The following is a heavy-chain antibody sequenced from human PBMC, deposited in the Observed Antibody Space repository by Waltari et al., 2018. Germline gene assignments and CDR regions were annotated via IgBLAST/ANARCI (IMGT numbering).Heavy chain of an antibody. V-gene: IGHV1-69*05. CDR3: ARVQPSRSTGAFDI. CDR1: GGTFSSYA. Sequence: QVQLVQFGAEVKKPGSSVKVSCKASGGTFSSYAISWVRQAPGRGLEWKGRGIPIFGTANYAQKFQGRVTMTRDTAINTAYMELSRLRSDDTAVYYCARVQPSRSTGAFDIWGPGTMVTVSS. CDR2: GIPIFGTA. J-gene: IGHJ3*02.